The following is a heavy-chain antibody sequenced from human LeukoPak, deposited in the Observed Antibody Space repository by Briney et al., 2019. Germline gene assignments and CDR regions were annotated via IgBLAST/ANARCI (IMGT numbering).Heavy chain of an antibody. CDR1: GFTFSSYW. Sequence: PGGSLRLSCAASGFTFSSYWMSWVRQAPGKGLEWVANIKQDGSEKYYVDSVEGRFTISRDNAKNSLYLQMNSLRAEDTAVYYCARDGYFDWSGSDYWGQGTLVTVSS. CDR3: ARDGYFDWSGSDY. CDR2: IKQDGSEK. D-gene: IGHD3-9*01. J-gene: IGHJ4*02. V-gene: IGHV3-7*01.